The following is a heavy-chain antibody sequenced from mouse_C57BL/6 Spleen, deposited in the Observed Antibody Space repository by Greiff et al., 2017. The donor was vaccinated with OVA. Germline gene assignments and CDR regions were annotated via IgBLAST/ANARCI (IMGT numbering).Heavy chain of an antibody. J-gene: IGHJ3*01. CDR1: GFSLTSYG. Sequence: VKLQESGPGLVQPSQSLSITCTVSGFSLTSYGVHWVRQSPGKGLEWLGVIWRGGSTDYNAAFMSRLSITKDNSKSQVFFKMNSLQADDTAIYYCAKAGTAQAIWFAYWGQGTLVTVSA. CDR3: AKAGTAQAIWFAY. D-gene: IGHD3-2*02. V-gene: IGHV2-5*01. CDR2: IWRGGST.